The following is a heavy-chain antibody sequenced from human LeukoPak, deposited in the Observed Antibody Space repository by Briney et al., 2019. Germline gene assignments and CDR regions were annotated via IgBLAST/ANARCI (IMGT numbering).Heavy chain of an antibody. CDR3: AISYGSGSYNGQVDY. V-gene: IGHV1-69*13. CDR2: TIPMFGTA. D-gene: IGHD3-10*01. CDR1: GGTFSSYA. Sequence: SVKVSCKASGGTFSSYAISWVRQAPGQGLEWMGGTIPMFGTAHYAQKFQGRVTITADESTGTVYMELNSLRSEDTAVYYCAISYGSGSYNGQVDYWGQGTLVTVSS. J-gene: IGHJ4*02.